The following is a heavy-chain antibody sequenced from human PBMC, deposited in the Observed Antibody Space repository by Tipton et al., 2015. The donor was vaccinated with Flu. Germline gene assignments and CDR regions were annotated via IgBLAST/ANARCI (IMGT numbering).Heavy chain of an antibody. V-gene: IGHV4-34*01. D-gene: IGHD5/OR15-5a*01. CDR1: GGSFSGYY. J-gene: IGHJ2*01. CDR3: VRGPLLDL. Sequence: LRLSCVVHGGSFSGYYWSWIRRSPGKGLEWIGEIDHSGTTNYSPSLKSRVTISRDTSKIQFSLNMGSVTAADTAVYYCVRGPLLDLWGRGTLVTVSS. CDR2: IDHSGTT.